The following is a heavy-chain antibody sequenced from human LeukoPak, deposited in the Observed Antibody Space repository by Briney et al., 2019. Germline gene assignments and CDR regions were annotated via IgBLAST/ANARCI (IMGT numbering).Heavy chain of an antibody. D-gene: IGHD3-10*01. CDR3: ARSITMVRGGNSDY. J-gene: IGHJ4*02. CDR1: GYTFTGYY. Sequence: ASVKVSCKASGYTFTGYYMHWVRQAPGQGLEWMGWINPNSGGTNYAQKFQGRITMTRDTSISTAYMELSRLRSDDTAVYYCARSITMVRGGNSDYWGQGTLVTVSS. CDR2: INPNSGGT. V-gene: IGHV1-2*02.